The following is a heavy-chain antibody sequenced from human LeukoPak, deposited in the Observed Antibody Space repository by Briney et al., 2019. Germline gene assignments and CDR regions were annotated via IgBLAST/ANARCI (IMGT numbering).Heavy chain of an antibody. CDR2: IYHSGST. CDR1: GYSISSGYY. J-gene: IGHJ4*02. V-gene: IGHV4-38-2*01. D-gene: IGHD6-19*01. CDR3: ARVHQEGQWLVLDY. Sequence: SETLSLTCAVSGYSISSGYYWGGIRQPPGEGLGWIGSIYHSGSTYYNPSLKSRVTISVDTSKNQFSLKLSSVTAADTAVYYCARVHQEGQWLVLDYWGQGTPVTVSS.